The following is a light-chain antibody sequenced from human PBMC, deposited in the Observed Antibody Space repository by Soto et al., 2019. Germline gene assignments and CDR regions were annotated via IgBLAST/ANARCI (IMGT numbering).Light chain of an antibody. Sequence: QSVLTQPASVSGSPGQSITISCTGTSSDVGGYNYVSWYQQQPGRAPKLMIHDVTYRPSGVSYRFSGSKSGNTASLTISGLQAEDEADYYCISHTDNTLYVSGPGTKVTVL. V-gene: IGLV2-14*01. CDR1: SSDVGGYNY. J-gene: IGLJ1*01. CDR2: DVT. CDR3: ISHTDNTLYV.